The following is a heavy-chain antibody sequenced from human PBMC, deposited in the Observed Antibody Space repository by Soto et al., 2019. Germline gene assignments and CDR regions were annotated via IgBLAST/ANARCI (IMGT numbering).Heavy chain of an antibody. Sequence: GASVKVSCKASGYTFTGYYMHWVRQAPGQGLEWMGWINPNSGGTNYAQKFQGRVTMTRDTSISTAYMELSRLRSDDTAVYYCARLSSYDFWSDPYGMDVWGQGTTVTVSS. D-gene: IGHD3-3*01. CDR2: INPNSGGT. CDR1: GYTFTGYY. CDR3: ARLSSYDFWSDPYGMDV. J-gene: IGHJ6*02. V-gene: IGHV1-2*02.